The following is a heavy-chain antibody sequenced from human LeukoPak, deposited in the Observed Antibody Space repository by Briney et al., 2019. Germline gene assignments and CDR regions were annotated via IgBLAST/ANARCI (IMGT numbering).Heavy chain of an antibody. J-gene: IGHJ4*02. CDR3: ARLYCSGGSCRFDY. CDR2: IYYSGST. Sequence: SETLSLTCTVSGGSISSYYWSWIRQPPGKGLEWIGYIYYSGSTNYNPSLKSRVTISVDTSKNQFSLKLSSVTAADTAVYYCARLYCSGGSCRFDYWGQGTLVTVSS. V-gene: IGHV4-59*01. CDR1: GGSISSYY. D-gene: IGHD2-15*01.